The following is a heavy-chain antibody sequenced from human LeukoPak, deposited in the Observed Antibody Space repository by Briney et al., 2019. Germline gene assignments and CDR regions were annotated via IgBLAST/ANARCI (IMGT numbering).Heavy chain of an antibody. Sequence: SETLSLTCTVSGDSISSSGHYWGWIRQPPGKGLEWIGSFYYSGSTYYNPSLKSRVTISVDTSKNHFSLRLSSVTAADTAVYYCARGGWLKTDWFDPWGQGTLVTVSS. CDR1: GDSISSSGHY. D-gene: IGHD3-22*01. V-gene: IGHV4-39*02. CDR3: ARGGWLKTDWFDP. J-gene: IGHJ5*02. CDR2: FYYSGST.